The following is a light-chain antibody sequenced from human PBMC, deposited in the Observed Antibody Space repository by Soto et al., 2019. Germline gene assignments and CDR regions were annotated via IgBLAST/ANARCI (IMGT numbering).Light chain of an antibody. Sequence: QSVLTQPASVSGAPGQSITISCTGTSSDVGSYNLVSWYQHHPGTAPKLIIYEVTKRPSGVSNRFSASKSGNTASLTISGLQAEDDADYSCCSYAPTRNSYVFGSGTKVT. J-gene: IGLJ1*01. CDR2: EVT. CDR1: SSDVGSYNL. CDR3: CSYAPTRNSYV. V-gene: IGLV2-23*02.